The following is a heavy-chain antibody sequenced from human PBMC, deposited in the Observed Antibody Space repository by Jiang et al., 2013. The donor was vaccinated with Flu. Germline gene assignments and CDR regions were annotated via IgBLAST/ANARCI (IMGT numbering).Heavy chain of an antibody. J-gene: IGHJ4*02. D-gene: IGHD2-2*01. V-gene: IGHV4-30-4*07. Sequence: GSGLVKPSQTLSLTCAVSGDSISSGSHSWNWVRQPPGKGLEWIGHVFSSGSTSYNPSFRSRSTISLDTSKNQFSLRLDSVTAADTAVYYCARVSPAAIGDYWGQGVLVTVST. CDR3: ARVSPAAIGDY. CDR2: VFSSGST. CDR1: GDSISSGSHS.